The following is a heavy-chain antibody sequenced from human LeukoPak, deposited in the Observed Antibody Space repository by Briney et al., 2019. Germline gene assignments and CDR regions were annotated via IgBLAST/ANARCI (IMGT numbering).Heavy chain of an antibody. CDR1: GYTGTGYY. V-gene: IGHV1-2*06. CDR2: SNPNTGGT. J-gene: IGHJ4*02. D-gene: IGHD2-21*01. Sequence: ASVKVSCKAFGYTGTGYYMHCERQAPRQGLEWMVRSNPNTGGTGYAQKIQGRVTMASDTSITTAYKVLSRLTSVYTAVYYCARVPTYCGGDCYDYWGQGTLLTVSS. CDR3: ARVPTYCGGDCYDY.